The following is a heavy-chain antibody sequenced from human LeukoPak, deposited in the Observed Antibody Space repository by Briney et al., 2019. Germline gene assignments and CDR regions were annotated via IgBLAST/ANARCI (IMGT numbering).Heavy chain of an antibody. J-gene: IGHJ4*02. V-gene: IGHV3-23*01. D-gene: IGHD6-13*01. CDR2: ISGSGGST. CDR1: GFTFSSYA. CDR3: AKLRDTRSSSWYRIDY. Sequence: GGSLRLSCAASGFTFSSYAMSWVRQAPGKGLEWVSAISGSGGSTYYADSVKGRFTISRDNSKNTLYLQMNSLRAEDTAVYYCAKLRDTRSSSWYRIDYWGQGTLVTVSS.